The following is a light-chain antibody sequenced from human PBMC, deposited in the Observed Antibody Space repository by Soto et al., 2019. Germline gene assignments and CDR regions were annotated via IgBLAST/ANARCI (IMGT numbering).Light chain of an antibody. CDR1: QSVSNN. V-gene: IGKV3-15*01. J-gene: IGKJ3*01. CDR2: GAS. Sequence: EVAMTQSPATLSVSPGERAILSCRTSQSVSNNLAWYQQKPGLAPRLLIYGASTRATGIPRFSGSGSGTEFTLTISSLQSEDFAVYYCQQYDNRPPFTFGPGTRVDIK. CDR3: QQYDNRPPFT.